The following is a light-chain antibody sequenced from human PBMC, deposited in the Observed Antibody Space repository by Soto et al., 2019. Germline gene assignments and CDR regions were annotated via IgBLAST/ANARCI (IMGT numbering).Light chain of an antibody. CDR1: SSDVGSYNL. V-gene: IGLV2-23*02. CDR2: EVS. Sequence: QSVLTQPASVSGSPGQSVTISCTGTSSDVGSYNLVSWYQQHPGKAPKLMIYEVSKRPSGVSNRFSGSKSGNTASLTISGHQAEDEADYYCSSDAGSNNLVFGGGTKLTVL. CDR3: SSDAGSNNLV. J-gene: IGLJ2*01.